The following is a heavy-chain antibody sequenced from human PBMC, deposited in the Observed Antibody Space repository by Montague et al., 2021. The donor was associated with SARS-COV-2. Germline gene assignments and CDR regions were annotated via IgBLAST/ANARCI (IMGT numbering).Heavy chain of an antibody. V-gene: IGHV4-59*01. D-gene: IGHD2-15*01. CDR1: HAPFDNYY. Sequence: TLSLTCTVSHAPFDNYYWSWVRQSPGKGLEYIGYIHYSGRTNYNPSLRSRVTISIDTSKNQFSLKLMSVTAAETAIYFCARRIVTYYWYFDLWGRGTLVTVSS. J-gene: IGHJ2*01. CDR3: ARRIVTYYWYFDL. CDR2: IHYSGRT.